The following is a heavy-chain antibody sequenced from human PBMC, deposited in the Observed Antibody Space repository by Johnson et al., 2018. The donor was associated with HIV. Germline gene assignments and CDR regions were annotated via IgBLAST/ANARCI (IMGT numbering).Heavy chain of an antibody. CDR3: ARDGDDGGGPEGTNGAFDI. D-gene: IGHD2-8*01. Sequence: VQLVESGGGVVQPGGSLRLSCAASGFTFSSYAMSWVRQAPGKGLEWVSGINWNGGSTGYADSLKGRFTISRDNSKNTVYLQMNSLRPEDTAVYYCARDGDDGGGPEGTNGAFDIWGQGTMVTVSS. CDR2: INWNGGST. V-gene: IGHV3-23*04. J-gene: IGHJ3*02. CDR1: GFTFSSYA.